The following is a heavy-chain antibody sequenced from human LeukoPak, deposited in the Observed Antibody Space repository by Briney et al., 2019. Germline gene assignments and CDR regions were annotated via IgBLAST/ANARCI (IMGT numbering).Heavy chain of an antibody. V-gene: IGHV3-23*01. CDR2: LSGSGGST. CDR3: AKAAVGLSFDY. Sequence: PGVSLRLSCAASGFTFSSFAMIWVRQAPGKGLVGGSALSGSGGSTYYADSVKGRFTISRDNSKNTLYLKMNSLRAEDTAVYYCAKAAVGLSFDYWGQGALVTVSS. D-gene: IGHD6-19*01. CDR1: GFTFSSFA. J-gene: IGHJ4*02.